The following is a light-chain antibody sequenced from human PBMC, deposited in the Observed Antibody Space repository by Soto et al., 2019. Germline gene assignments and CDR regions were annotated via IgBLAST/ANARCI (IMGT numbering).Light chain of an antibody. CDR2: DAA. J-gene: IGKJ4*01. CDR1: QSVSSY. Sequence: EIVLTQSPATLSLSPGERATLSCRASQSVSSYLAWYQQQPGQAPRLLIFDAANRATGIPARFSGSGSGTDFTLSISSLEPEDFAVYYCQHRGKWYPALTFGGGTKVEIK. CDR3: QHRGKWYPALT. V-gene: IGKV3-11*01.